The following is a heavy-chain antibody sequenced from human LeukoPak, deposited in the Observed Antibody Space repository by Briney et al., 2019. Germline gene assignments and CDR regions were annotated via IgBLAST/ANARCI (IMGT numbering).Heavy chain of an antibody. D-gene: IGHD3-22*01. CDR3: TRVPIRTVTMIIVIRGHDAFDI. CDR1: GFSFGDYA. CDR2: IRAKAYGGTT. J-gene: IGHJ3*02. V-gene: IGHV3-49*03. Sequence: GGSLRLSCTASGFSFGDYAMTWFRQAPGKGLEWVGFIRAKAYGGTTEYAASVKARFTISRDDSKSIAYLQMNSLQTEDTAVYFCTRVPIRTVTMIIVIRGHDAFDIWGQGTMVTVSS.